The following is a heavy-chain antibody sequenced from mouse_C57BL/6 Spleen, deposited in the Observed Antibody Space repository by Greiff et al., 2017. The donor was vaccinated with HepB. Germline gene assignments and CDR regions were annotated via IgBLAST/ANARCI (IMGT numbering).Heavy chain of an antibody. V-gene: IGHV1-42*01. CDR2: INPSTGGT. D-gene: IGHD2-4*01. CDR3: AGNYEYDDDAMDY. J-gene: IGHJ4*01. CDR1: GYSFTGYY. Sequence: VQLQQSGPELVKPGASVKISCKASGYSFTGYYMNWVKQSPEKSLEWIGEINPSTGGTTYNQKFKAKATLTVDKSSSTAYMQLKSLTSEDSAVYYCAGNYEYDDDAMDYWGQGTSVTVSS.